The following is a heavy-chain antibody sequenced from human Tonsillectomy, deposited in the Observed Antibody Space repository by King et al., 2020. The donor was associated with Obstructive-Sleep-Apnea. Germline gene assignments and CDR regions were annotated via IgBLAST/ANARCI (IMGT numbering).Heavy chain of an antibody. J-gene: IGHJ4*02. Sequence: VQLVESGGGLVHPGGSLKLSCAASVFTFSNYGMHWGRQAPGKGLVLVCLINSDGSTTTYADSVKGRFTIPRDNANNTLYLQMNRLRAEDTAVYYCARDTIAPPGDIDYWGQGALVTVSS. D-gene: IGHD6-13*01. CDR3: ARDTIAPPGDIDY. CDR1: VFTFSNYG. V-gene: IGHV3-74*01. CDR2: INSDGSTT.